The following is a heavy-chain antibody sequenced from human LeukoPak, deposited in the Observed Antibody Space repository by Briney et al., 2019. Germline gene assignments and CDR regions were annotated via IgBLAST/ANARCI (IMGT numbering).Heavy chain of an antibody. J-gene: IGHJ5*02. CDR3: ASSSGRIYGGNSGWFDP. CDR2: IYYSGST. Sequence: SETLSLTCTVSGGSISSSSYYWGWIRQPPGKGLEWIGSIYYSGSTYYNPSLKSRVTISVDTSKNQFSLKLSSVTAADTAVYYCASSSGRIYGGNSGWFDPWGQGTLVTVSS. CDR1: GGSISSSSYY. D-gene: IGHD4-23*01. V-gene: IGHV4-39*07.